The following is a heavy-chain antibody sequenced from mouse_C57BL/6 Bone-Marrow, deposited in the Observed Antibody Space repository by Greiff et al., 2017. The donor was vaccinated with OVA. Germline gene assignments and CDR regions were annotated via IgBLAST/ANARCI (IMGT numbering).Heavy chain of an antibody. CDR3: ARRGPYLPYAMDY. CDR2: IYPGSGST. Sequence: QVQLQQPGAELVKPGASVKMSCTASGYTFTSYWITWVKQRPGQGLEWIGDIYPGSGSTNYNEKFKSKATLTVDTSSSTAYMQLSSLTSEDSAVYYCARRGPYLPYAMDYWGQGTSVTVSS. V-gene: IGHV1-55*01. CDR1: GYTFTSYW. J-gene: IGHJ4*01.